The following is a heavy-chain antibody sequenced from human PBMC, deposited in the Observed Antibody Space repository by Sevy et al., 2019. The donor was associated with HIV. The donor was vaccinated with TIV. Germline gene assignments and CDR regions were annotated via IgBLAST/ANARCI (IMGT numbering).Heavy chain of an antibody. V-gene: IGHV3-53*01. D-gene: IGHD3-10*01. Sequence: GGSLRLSCVASGFTVSSNYMSWVRQAPGKGLEWVSVIYSGGSTYYADSVKGRFTISRDNSKNTLYLQMNSLRAEDTAVYYCARDNYYGSGSYSYYYYGMDVWGQGTTVTVSS. CDR2: IYSGGST. CDR1: GFTVSSNY. J-gene: IGHJ6*02. CDR3: ARDNYYGSGSYSYYYYGMDV.